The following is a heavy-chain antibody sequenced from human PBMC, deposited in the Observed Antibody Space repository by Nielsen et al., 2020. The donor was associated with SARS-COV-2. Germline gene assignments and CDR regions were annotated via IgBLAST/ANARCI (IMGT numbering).Heavy chain of an antibody. J-gene: IGHJ4*02. D-gene: IGHD5-24*01. Sequence: PGKGLEWIGYIYYSGSTYYNPSLKSRVTISVDTSKNQFSLKLSSVTAADTAVYYCLGGSRDGYNTLPFDYWGQGTRVTVSS. V-gene: IGHV4-30-4*05. CDR3: LGGSRDGYNTLPFDY. CDR2: IYYSGST.